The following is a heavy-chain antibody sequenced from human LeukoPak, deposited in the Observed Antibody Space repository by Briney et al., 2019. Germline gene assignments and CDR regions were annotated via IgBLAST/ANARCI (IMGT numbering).Heavy chain of an antibody. CDR1: GDSISSYY. CDR3: ARGKSIAARGPDY. V-gene: IGHV4-59*01. Sequence: PSETLSLTCTVSGDSISSYYWSWIRQPPGKGLEWIGYIYYSGSTNYNPSLKSRVAISVDTSKNQFSLKLSSVTAADTAVYYCARGKSIAARGPDYWGQGTLVTVSS. CDR2: IYYSGST. D-gene: IGHD6-6*01. J-gene: IGHJ4*02.